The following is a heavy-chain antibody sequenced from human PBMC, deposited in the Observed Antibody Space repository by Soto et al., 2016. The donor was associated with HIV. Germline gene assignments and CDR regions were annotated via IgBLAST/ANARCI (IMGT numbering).Heavy chain of an antibody. J-gene: IGHJ6*03. CDR1: GFTFSNAW. CDR3: TTEWWLDYYYYMDV. CDR2: IKSKTDGGTT. V-gene: IGHV3-15*01. D-gene: IGHD6-19*01. Sequence: EVQLVESGGGLVKPGGSLRLSCAASGFTFSNAWMSWVRQAPGKGLEWVGRIKSKTDGGTTDYAAPVKGRFTISRDDSKNTLYLQMNSLKTEDTAVYYCTTEWWLDYYYYMDVWGKGTTVTVSS.